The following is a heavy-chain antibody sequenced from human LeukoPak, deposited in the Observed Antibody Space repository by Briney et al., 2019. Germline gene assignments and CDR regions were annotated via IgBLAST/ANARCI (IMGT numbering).Heavy chain of an antibody. V-gene: IGHV4-59*12. CDR1: IVSIKNYY. J-gene: IGHJ6*03. CDR3: ASRASAFPQQLVYYYSYTWTS. D-gene: IGHD6-13*01. CDR2: IYYTGST. Sequence: PSETLSLTCSFSIVSIKNYYWNWIRQSPGKGLQWIGYIYYTGSTDYNFSLKSRVTISVDTSKNQFSLKLSSVTAADTAVYYCASRASAFPQQLVYYYSYTWTSGAKGPRSPSP.